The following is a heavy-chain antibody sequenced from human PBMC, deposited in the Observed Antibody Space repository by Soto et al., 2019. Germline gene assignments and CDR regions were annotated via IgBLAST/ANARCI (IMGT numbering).Heavy chain of an antibody. CDR2: INPNSGGT. D-gene: IGHD2-2*01. Sequence: ASVKVSCKASGYTFTGYYMHWVRQAPGQGLEWMGWINPNSGGTNYAQKFQGRVTMTRDTSISTAYMELSRLRSDDTAVYYCARDQKVYCSTTSCPNFDYWGQGTLVTVSS. J-gene: IGHJ4*02. V-gene: IGHV1-2*02. CDR3: ARDQKVYCSTTSCPNFDY. CDR1: GYTFTGYY.